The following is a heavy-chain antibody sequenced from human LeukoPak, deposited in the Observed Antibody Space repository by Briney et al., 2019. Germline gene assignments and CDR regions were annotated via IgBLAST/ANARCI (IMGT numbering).Heavy chain of an antibody. CDR3: ARGRYGWLPFDY. V-gene: IGHV4-34*01. J-gene: IGHJ4*02. CDR2: INHSGST. Sequence: SETLSLTCAVYGGSFSGYYWSWIRQPPGRGLEWIGEINHSGSTNYNPSLKSRVTISVDTSKNQFSLKLSSVTAADTAVYYCARGRYGWLPFDYWGQGTLVTVSS. D-gene: IGHD3-16*01. CDR1: GGSFSGYY.